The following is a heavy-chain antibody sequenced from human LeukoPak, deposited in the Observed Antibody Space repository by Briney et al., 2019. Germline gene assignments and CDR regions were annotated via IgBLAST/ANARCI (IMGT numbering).Heavy chain of an antibody. CDR3: ARDESMGSYDSSGYYSLYYYGMDV. V-gene: IGHV3-7*03. D-gene: IGHD3-22*01. CDR2: IKKDGNEK. CDR1: GFTFSSYA. J-gene: IGHJ6*02. Sequence: GSLRLSCAASGFTFSSYAMHWVRQAPGKGLEWVANIKKDGNEKHYVDSVKGRFTISRDNAKNSLYLQMNSLRAEDTAVYFCARDESMGSYDSSGYYSLYYYGMDVWGQGTTVTVSS.